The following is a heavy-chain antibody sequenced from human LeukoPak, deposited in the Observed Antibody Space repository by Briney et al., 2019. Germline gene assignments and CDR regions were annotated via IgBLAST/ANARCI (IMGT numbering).Heavy chain of an antibody. V-gene: IGHV3-66*01. CDR3: AKGQHRVAATALVDY. Sequence: GGSLRLSCAASGFTVSSNYMSWVRQAPGKGLEWVSVIYSGGSTYYADSVKGRFTISRDNSKNTLYLQMNSLRAEDTAVYYCAKGQHRVAATALVDYWGQGTLVTVSS. D-gene: IGHD2-15*01. J-gene: IGHJ4*02. CDR1: GFTVSSNY. CDR2: IYSGGST.